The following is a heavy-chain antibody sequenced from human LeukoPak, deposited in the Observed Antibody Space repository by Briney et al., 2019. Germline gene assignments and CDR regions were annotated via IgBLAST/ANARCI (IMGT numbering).Heavy chain of an antibody. CDR3: ASTMIVAVITSGSFDY. CDR1: GYTFTSYG. Sequence: ASVKVSCKASGYTFTSYGISWVRQAPGQGLEWMGWISAYNGNTNYAQRLQGRVTMTTDTSTSTAYMELSSLRSEDTAVYYCASTMIVAVITSGSFDYWGQGTLVTVSS. J-gene: IGHJ4*02. CDR2: ISAYNGNT. D-gene: IGHD3-22*01. V-gene: IGHV1-18*01.